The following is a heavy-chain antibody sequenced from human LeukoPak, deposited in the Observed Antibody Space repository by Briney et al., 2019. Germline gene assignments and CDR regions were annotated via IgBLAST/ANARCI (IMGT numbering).Heavy chain of an antibody. V-gene: IGHV3-74*03. CDR2: INTDDSSP. Sequence: GGSLRLSCAASGFPFSSFWMHWVRQGPGEGLVWVARINTDDSSPMYADSVKGRFIISRDNAKNTLYLQMNSLRAEDTALYYCARSAYDYDSTPYFFDYWGQGTPVTVSS. J-gene: IGHJ4*02. D-gene: IGHD3-22*01. CDR3: ARSAYDYDSTPYFFDY. CDR1: GFPFSSFW.